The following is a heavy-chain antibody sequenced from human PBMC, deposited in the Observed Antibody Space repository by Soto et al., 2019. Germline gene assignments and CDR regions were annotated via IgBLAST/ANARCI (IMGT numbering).Heavy chain of an antibody. CDR2: IIPIFGTA. J-gene: IGHJ6*02. Sequence: SVKVSCKASGGTFSSYAISWVRQAPGQGLEWMGGIIPIFGTANYAQKFQGRVTITADESTSTAYMELSSLGSEDTAVYYCARDLRRYSYGRQDYYYYYGMDVWGQGTTVTVSS. CDR1: GGTFSSYA. V-gene: IGHV1-69*13. CDR3: ARDLRRYSYGRQDYYYYYGMDV. D-gene: IGHD5-18*01.